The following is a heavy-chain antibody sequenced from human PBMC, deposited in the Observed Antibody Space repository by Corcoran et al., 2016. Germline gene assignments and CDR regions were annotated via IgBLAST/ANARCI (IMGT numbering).Heavy chain of an antibody. J-gene: IGHJ6*02. CDR3: AGGCHHMGYDYFHARDV. CDR1: GDTFSRYG. V-gene: IGHV1-69*06. CDR2: IIPMFATT. D-gene: IGHD3-16*01. Sequence: QVPLLQSGAEVKRPGSSVKVSCKASGDTFSRYGINWVRQAPGQGLELMGGIIPMFATTNYAQKFQGRVTITADKSTSTAYMELSGLKSEDTAIYYCAGGCHHMGYDYFHARDVGGQGTTVTVYS.